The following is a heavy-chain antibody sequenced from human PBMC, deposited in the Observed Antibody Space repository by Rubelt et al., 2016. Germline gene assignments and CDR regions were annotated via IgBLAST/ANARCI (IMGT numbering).Heavy chain of an antibody. CDR2: ISGSGSIT. D-gene: IGHD4-17*01. CDR3: ATENGDYSFDY. CDR1: GFTFSSYA. V-gene: IGHV3-23*01. J-gene: IGHJ4*02. Sequence: EVQLLESGGGLIQPGGSLRLSCAASGFTFSSYAMSWVRQAPGKGLEWVSAISGSGSITYYADSVKGRFTISRDNSKNTLYLQMNSLRAEDTAVYYCATENGDYSFDYWGQGTLVTVSS.